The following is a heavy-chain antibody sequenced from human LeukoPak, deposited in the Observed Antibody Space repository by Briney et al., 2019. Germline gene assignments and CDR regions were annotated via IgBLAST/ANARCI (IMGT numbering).Heavy chain of an antibody. CDR2: INTHNGYS. CDR1: GYTFTSSG. V-gene: IGHV1-18*01. D-gene: IGHD2-15*01. CDR3: AKNTTGGYSDS. Sequence: ASVKVSCKTSGYTFTSSGITWVRQAPGQGLEWMGCINTHNGYSKYAQRLQGRVTMTADTSTSTAYMELSSLTSDDAAVYFCAKNTTGGYSDSWGQGTLVTVSS. J-gene: IGHJ4*02.